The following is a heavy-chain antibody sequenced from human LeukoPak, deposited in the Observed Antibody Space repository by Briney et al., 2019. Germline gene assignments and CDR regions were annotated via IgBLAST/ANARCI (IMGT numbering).Heavy chain of an antibody. D-gene: IGHD3-22*01. V-gene: IGHV5-51*01. CDR1: GYSFTSYW. Sequence: TGESLKISCKGSGYSFTSYWIGWVRQMPGKGLEWMGIIYPGDSDTRYSPSFQGQVIISADKSISTAYLQWSSLKASDTAMYYCARLQVPYDNGGYYGDYWGQGTLVTVSS. CDR3: ARLQVPYDNGGYYGDY. J-gene: IGHJ4*02. CDR2: IYPGDSDT.